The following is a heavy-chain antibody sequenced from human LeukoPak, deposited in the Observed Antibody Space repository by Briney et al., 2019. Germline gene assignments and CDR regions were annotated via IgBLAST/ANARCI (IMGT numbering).Heavy chain of an antibody. J-gene: IGHJ6*02. D-gene: IGHD2-15*01. CDR1: GYTFTSYG. V-gene: IGHV1-18*01. CDR2: ISAYNGNT. CDR3: ARVGGYCSGGSCYSYYYGMDV. Sequence: ASVKVSCKASGYTFTSYGIRWVRQAPGQGLEWMGWISAYNGNTNYAQKLQGRVTMTTDTSTSTAYMELRSLRSDDTAVYYCARVGGYCSGGSCYSYYYGMDVWGQGTTVTVSS.